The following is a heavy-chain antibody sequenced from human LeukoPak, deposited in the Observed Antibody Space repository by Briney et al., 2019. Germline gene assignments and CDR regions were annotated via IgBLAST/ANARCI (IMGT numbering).Heavy chain of an antibody. V-gene: IGHV3-15*01. CDR2: IKSKTDGGTT. D-gene: IGHD3-10*01. CDR1: GFTFSNAW. Sequence: GGSLRLSCAASGFTFSNAWMSWVRQAPGKGLEWVGRIKSKTDGGTTDYAAPVKGRFTISRDDSKNTLYLQMNSLKTEYTAVYYCTTESVLLWFGELPVPYFDYWGQGTLVTVSS. J-gene: IGHJ4*02. CDR3: TTESVLLWFGELPVPYFDY.